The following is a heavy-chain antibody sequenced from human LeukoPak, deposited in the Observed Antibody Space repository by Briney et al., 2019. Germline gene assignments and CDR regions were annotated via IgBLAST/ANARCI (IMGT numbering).Heavy chain of an antibody. CDR3: ARDGYCSGGSCSYYYYYGMDV. V-gene: IGHV3-30-3*01. CDR2: ISYDGSNK. CDR1: GFTFSSYA. D-gene: IGHD2-15*01. Sequence: PGRSLRLSCAASGFTFSSYAMHWVRQAPGKGLEWGAVISYDGSNKYYADSVKGRFTISRDNSKNTLYLQMNSLRAEDTAVYYCARDGYCSGGSCSYYYYYGMDVWGQGTTVTVSS. J-gene: IGHJ6*02.